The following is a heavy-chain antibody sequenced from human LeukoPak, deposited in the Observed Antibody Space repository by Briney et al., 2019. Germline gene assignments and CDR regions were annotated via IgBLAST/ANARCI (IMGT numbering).Heavy chain of an antibody. CDR2: IIPIFGTA. J-gene: IGHJ4*02. CDR3: ARDIKDIVVVPAAIWEGGFDY. CDR1: GGTFSSYA. D-gene: IGHD2-2*02. V-gene: IGHV1-69*05. Sequence: GASVKVSCKASGGTFSSYAISWVRQAPGQGLEWMGRIIPIFGTANYAQKFQGRVTITTDESTSTAYMELSSLRSEDTAVYYCARDIKDIVVVPAAIWEGGFDYWGQGTLVTVSS.